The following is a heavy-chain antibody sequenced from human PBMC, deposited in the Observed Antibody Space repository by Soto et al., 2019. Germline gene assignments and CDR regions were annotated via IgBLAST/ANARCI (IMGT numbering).Heavy chain of an antibody. CDR2: IYFSGSP. Sequence: SETLSLTCPLSVGSTTTGDYYWNRIRQPRGKGLEWIGYIYFSGSPYYNPSLKSRVTISVDTSKNQFSLKLSSVTAADTAVSSRRTSDMVISLLFCSFDSWGPGT. CDR3: RTSDMVISLLFCSFDS. V-gene: IGHV4-30-4*01. J-gene: IGHJ5*01. D-gene: IGHD3-22*01. CDR1: VGSTTTGDYY.